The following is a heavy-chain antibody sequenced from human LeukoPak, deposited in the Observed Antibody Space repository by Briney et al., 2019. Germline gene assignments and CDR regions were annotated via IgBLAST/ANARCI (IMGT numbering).Heavy chain of an antibody. CDR1: GFTFSSYA. J-gene: IGHJ4*02. CDR3: ARGRGITRGIWAY. V-gene: IGHV3-30*04. CDR2: ISYDGSNK. Sequence: GGSLRLSCAASGFTFSSYAMHWVRQAPGKGLEWVAVISYDGSNKYYADSVKGRFTISRDNSKNTLCLQMNSLRAEDTAVYYCARGRGITRGIWAYWGQGTLVTVSS. D-gene: IGHD3-10*01.